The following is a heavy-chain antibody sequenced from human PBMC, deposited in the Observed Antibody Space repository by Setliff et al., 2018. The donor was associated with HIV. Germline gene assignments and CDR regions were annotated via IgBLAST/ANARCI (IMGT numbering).Heavy chain of an antibody. V-gene: IGHV4-38-2*02. J-gene: IGHJ4*02. D-gene: IGHD1-1*01. CDR1: GYSIGSDYY. CDR2: IYHGGTT. Sequence: PSETLSLTCAVSGYSIGSDYYWAWIRQPPGKGLEWIATIYHGGTTFHNPSLKSRVTISVDTSKNQFSLKLSSVTAADTAVYYCARESELRRIDSWGQGTLVTVSS. CDR3: ARESELRRIDS.